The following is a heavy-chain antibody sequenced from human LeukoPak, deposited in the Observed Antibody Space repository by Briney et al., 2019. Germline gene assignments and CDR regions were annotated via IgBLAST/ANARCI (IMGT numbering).Heavy chain of an antibody. CDR2: IYYSGST. CDR1: GGSVSSSLHS. D-gene: IGHD4-17*01. CDR3: ARHFYGDYVFDY. J-gene: IGHJ4*02. V-gene: IGHV4-39*01. Sequence: NPSETLSLTCTVSGGSVSSSLHSWGWVRQPPEKGLEWIGSIYYSGSTNYNASFNSRVTMSVDRSEDQFSLNLTSVAATDTAVYYCARHFYGDYVFDYWGKGTLVTVTS.